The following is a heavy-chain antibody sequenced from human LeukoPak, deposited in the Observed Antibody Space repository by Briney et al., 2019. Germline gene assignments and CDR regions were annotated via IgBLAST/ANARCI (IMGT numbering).Heavy chain of an antibody. D-gene: IGHD6-13*01. J-gene: IGHJ6*02. CDR3: ARDRVGSSWYYYYYGMDV. CDR2: IYYSGST. Sequence: SETLSLTCTVSGGSISSYYWSWIRQPPGKGLEWIGYIYYSGSTNYNPSLKSRVTISVDTSKNQFSLKLSSVTAADTAVYYCARDRVGSSWYYYYYGMDVWGQGTTVTVSS. V-gene: IGHV4-59*01. CDR1: GGSISSYY.